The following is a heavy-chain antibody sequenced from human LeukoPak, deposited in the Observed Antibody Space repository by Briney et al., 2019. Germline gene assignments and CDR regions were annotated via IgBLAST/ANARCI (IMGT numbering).Heavy chain of an antibody. CDR2: INDSGSI. V-gene: IGHV4-34*01. J-gene: IGHJ4*02. Sequence: SETLSLTCTVSGGSISSYYWSWIRQPPGKGLEWIGEINDSGSINYNPSLKSRVTISVDTSKNQFSLKLSSVTAADTAVYYCARGPVYCYGLLYYFDYWGQGTLVTVSS. CDR3: ARGPVYCYGLLYYFDY. D-gene: IGHD3-10*01. CDR1: GGSISSYY.